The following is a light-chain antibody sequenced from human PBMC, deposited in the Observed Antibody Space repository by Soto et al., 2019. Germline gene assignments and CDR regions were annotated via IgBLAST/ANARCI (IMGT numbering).Light chain of an antibody. CDR1: QSVSSSY. V-gene: IGKV3-20*01. CDR3: QQFGSSSWT. CDR2: GAS. J-gene: IGKJ1*01. Sequence: ESVLTQSPGTLSLSPGEKATLSCRASQSVSSSYLAWYQQKPGQAPRLLIYGASSRATGIPDRFSGSGSGTDFTLTVSRLEPEDFAVYYCQQFGSSSWTFGQGNKVDI.